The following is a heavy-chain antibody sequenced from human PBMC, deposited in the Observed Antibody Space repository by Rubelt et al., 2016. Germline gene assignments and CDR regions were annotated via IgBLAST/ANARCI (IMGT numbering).Heavy chain of an antibody. D-gene: IGHD6-19*01. J-gene: IGHJ4*02. CDR1: GFTFGSYG. Sequence: VHLAESGGGVVQPGRSLRLSCAASGFTFGSYGMHWVRQAPGKGLEWVAIIWYDGSKEYYADSVKGRFTISRDNSKNTLYLQMNGLRAEDTAVYSCARDHSSGWYLAPPGPYFDYWGQGALVTVSS. CDR3: ARDHSSGWYLAPPGPYFDY. V-gene: IGHV3-33*01. CDR2: IWYDGSKE.